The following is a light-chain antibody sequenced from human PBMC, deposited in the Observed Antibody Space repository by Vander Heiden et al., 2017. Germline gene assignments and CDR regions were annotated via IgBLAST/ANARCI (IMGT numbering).Light chain of an antibody. J-gene: IGKJ2*01. CDR1: QSLLYINNKDY. CDR3: LQYFYTPHT. CDR2: WAS. V-gene: IGKV4-1*01. Sequence: DIVMTQSPDSLAVSLGERATINCKSSQSLLYINNKDYLAWYQQIPGQPPKLLITWASTRESGVPDRFSASGSGTDFTLTINSLQTEDVGVYYCLQYFYTPHTFGQGTRLEI.